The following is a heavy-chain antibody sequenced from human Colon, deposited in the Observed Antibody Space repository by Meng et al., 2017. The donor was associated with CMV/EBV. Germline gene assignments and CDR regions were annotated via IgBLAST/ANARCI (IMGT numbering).Heavy chain of an antibody. J-gene: IGHJ4*02. CDR3: VRGGYSGTQTGGVQEY. CDR2: ISTNRNT. Sequence: QVQMPGSVPGLVKPSETLSLTCTVSGGSISTYYWSWIRQPAGEGLEWLGRISTNRNTDYNPSLNSRATIWLDTSNNQFSLKLTSVTAADTAVYYCVRGGYSGTQTGGVQEYWGQGTLVTVSS. D-gene: IGHD5-12*01. V-gene: IGHV4-4*07. CDR1: GGSISTYY.